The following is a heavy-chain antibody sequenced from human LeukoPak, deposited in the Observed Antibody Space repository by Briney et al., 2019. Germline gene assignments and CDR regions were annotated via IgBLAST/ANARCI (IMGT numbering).Heavy chain of an antibody. D-gene: IGHD5-18*01. CDR3: ARDLSGIAGYTYGRGIDY. V-gene: IGHV3-20*04. J-gene: IGHJ4*02. CDR1: GFTFDDYG. CDR2: INWNGGST. Sequence: GGSLRLSCAASGFTFDDYGMSSVRQAPGKGLEWVSGINWNGGSTDYADSVKGRFTISRDNGKNSLYLQMNSLRAEDTAVYYCARDLSGIAGYTYGRGIDYWGQGTLVTVSS.